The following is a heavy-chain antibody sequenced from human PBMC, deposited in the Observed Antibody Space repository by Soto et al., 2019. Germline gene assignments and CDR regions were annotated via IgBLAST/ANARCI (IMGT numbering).Heavy chain of an antibody. J-gene: IGHJ4*02. D-gene: IGHD2-2*01. V-gene: IGHV3-33*01. CDR1: GFTFSSYG. Sequence: QVQLVESGGGVVQPGRSLRLSCAASGFTFSSYGMHWVRQAPGKGLEWVAVIWSGGSNVNYADSVKGRFTISRDNSKNMLYLQMNSLRAEDTAVYYCARGPGTSYFDYWGQGSLVTVSS. CDR2: IWSGGSNV. CDR3: ARGPGTSYFDY.